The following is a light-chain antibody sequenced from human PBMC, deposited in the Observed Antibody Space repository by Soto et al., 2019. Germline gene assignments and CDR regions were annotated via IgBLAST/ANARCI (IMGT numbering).Light chain of an antibody. CDR1: SSDVGSYNL. J-gene: IGLJ1*01. Sequence: QSVLTQPASVPGSPGQSITISCTGASSDVGSYNLVSWYQQHPGKAPKLMIYEVSKRPSGVSNRFSGSKSGNTASLTISGLQAEDEAVYYCCSSAGSSGCRVFGNGTKLTVL. V-gene: IGLV2-23*02. CDR2: EVS. CDR3: CSSAGSSGCRV.